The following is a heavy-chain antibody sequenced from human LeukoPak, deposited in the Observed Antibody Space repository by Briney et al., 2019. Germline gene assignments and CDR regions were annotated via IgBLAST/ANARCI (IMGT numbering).Heavy chain of an antibody. D-gene: IGHD3-22*01. V-gene: IGHV3-30*03. Sequence: PGRSLRLSCAASGFTFSSYGMHWVRQAPGKGLEWVAVISYDGSNKYYADSVKRRFTISRDNSKDTLYLQMSSVRVDDTAVYYCARDRGRYYDSRGFYWGYYFDSWGQGILVTVST. CDR3: ARDRGRYYDSRGFYWGYYFDS. CDR1: GFTFSSYG. J-gene: IGHJ4*02. CDR2: ISYDGSNK.